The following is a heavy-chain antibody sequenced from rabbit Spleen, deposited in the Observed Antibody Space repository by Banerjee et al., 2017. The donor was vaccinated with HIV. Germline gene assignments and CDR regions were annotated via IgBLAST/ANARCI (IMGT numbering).Heavy chain of an antibody. V-gene: IGHV1S45*01. Sequence: QEQLEESGGGLVKPEGSLTLTCKASGVSFSDKDVMCWVRQAPGKGLEWIACINTATGKPVYATWAKGRFTISTTSSTTVTLQMTSLTAADTATYFCPRDLAGAIGWNFYLWGPGTLVTVS. J-gene: IGHJ6*01. CDR3: PRDLAGAIGWNFYL. CDR1: GVSFSDKDV. CDR2: INTATGKP. D-gene: IGHD4-1*01.